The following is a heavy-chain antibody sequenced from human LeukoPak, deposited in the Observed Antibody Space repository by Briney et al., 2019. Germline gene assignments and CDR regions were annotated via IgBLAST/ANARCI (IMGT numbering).Heavy chain of an antibody. D-gene: IGHD1-26*01. V-gene: IGHV1-69*04. J-gene: IGHJ3*02. CDR1: GGTFSNYA. CDR2: IIPILGVA. Sequence: GASVKVSCKASGGTFSNYAISWVRQAPGQGLEWMGRIIPILGVANYAQKFQGRVSITADKSTGTAYMELSSLRSEDTAVYFCARAPGSDAFDIWGQGTMVTVSS. CDR3: ARAPGSDAFDI.